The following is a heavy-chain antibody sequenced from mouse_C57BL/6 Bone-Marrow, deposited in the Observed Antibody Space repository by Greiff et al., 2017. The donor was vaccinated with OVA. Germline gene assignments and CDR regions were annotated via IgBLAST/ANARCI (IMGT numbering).Heavy chain of an antibody. J-gene: IGHJ1*03. CDR3: ASYYGNHWYFDV. V-gene: IGHV1-64*01. Sequence: VQLQQPGAELVKPGASVKLSCKASGYTFTSYWMHWVKQRPGQGLEWIGMIHPNSGSTNYNEKFKSKATLTVDKSSSTAYMQLSSLTSEDSAVYYCASYYGNHWYFDVWGTGTTVTVSS. D-gene: IGHD2-1*01. CDR2: IHPNSGST. CDR1: GYTFTSYW.